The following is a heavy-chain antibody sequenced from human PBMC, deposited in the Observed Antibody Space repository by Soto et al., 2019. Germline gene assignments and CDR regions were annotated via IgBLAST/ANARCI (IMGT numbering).Heavy chain of an antibody. CDR1: GFSLSDYS. CDR2: ISSSSSFI. Sequence: EVQLVESGGGLVKPGGSLRLSCGASGFSLSDYSMNWIRQAPGKGLEWVASISSSSSFIHYAESMKGRFTISRDNAKNSLYLQMNSLSAEDTAVYYCAGCSDDGRDNWGQGTLVTVSS. J-gene: IGHJ4*02. V-gene: IGHV3-21*01. D-gene: IGHD1-1*01. CDR3: AGCSDDGRDN.